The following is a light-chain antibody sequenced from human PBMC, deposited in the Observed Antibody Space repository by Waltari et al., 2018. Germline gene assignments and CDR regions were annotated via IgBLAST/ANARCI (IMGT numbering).Light chain of an antibody. V-gene: IGKV1-5*03. J-gene: IGKJ2*01. Sequence: DIQMTQSPSTLSASVGDRVTITCRASQSVSIWLAWDQQQPGKAPNLLIYKASTLKSGVPSRFSGSGSGTEFTLTISSLQPDDFATYYCQQYDTYSYTCDQGTRLEIK. CDR1: QSVSIW. CDR2: KAS. CDR3: QQYDTYSYT.